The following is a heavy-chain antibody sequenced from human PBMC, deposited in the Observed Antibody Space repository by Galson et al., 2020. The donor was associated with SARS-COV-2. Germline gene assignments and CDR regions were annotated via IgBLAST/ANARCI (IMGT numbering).Heavy chain of an antibody. CDR1: GYSFIDYY. V-gene: IGHV1-46*01. J-gene: IGHJ6*02. CDR3: ARGGKRPTMAIFGGDIGGSALDL. Sequence: GASLKISCKASGYSFIDYYMHWVRQAPGQGPEWMGIINPSGGNTKYVQKFQGRVRMTRDTSTNTLYMDLSSLRSDDTAVYYCARGGKRPTMAIFGGDIGGSALDLGGQGTTVTGSS. D-gene: IGHD3-16*01. CDR2: INPSGGNT.